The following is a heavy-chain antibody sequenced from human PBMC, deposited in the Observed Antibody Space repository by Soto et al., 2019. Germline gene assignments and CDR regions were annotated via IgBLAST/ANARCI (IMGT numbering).Heavy chain of an antibody. J-gene: IGHJ6*02. D-gene: IGHD6-13*01. V-gene: IGHV3-33*01. Sequence: ESGGGVVQPGRSLRLSCAASGFTFSSYGMHWVRQAPGKGLEWVAVIWYDGSNKYYADSVKGRFTISRDNSKNTLYLQMNSLRAEDTAVYYCARDRFLIAAAGRYYYYYGMDVWGQGTTVTVSS. CDR3: ARDRFLIAAAGRYYYYYGMDV. CDR2: IWYDGSNK. CDR1: GFTFSSYG.